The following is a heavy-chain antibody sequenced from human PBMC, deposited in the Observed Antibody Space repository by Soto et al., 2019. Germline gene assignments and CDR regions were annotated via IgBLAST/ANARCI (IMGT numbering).Heavy chain of an antibody. CDR3: ARMDGDYHYYGFDV. Sequence: QVTLQESGPVLVKPPETLTLTCSVSGFSLTNGRMGVSWIRPPPGKALEWLAHFFSDAERSYSTSMQSRLNMSKNASGSQVVLTMTNMAPADTATYFCARMDGDYHYYGFDVWGHGIAVTVSS. CDR1: GFSLTNGRMG. V-gene: IGHV2-26*01. CDR2: FFSDAER. J-gene: IGHJ6*02. D-gene: IGHD4-17*01.